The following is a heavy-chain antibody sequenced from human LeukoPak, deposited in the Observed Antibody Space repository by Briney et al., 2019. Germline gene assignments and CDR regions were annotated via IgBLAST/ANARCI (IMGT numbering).Heavy chain of an antibody. CDR1: GFTFGSFG. Sequence: GGSLRLSCGVSGFTFGSFGMNWLRQAPGKGLEWVSFISSGSRSIDYADSVKGRFTISRDNAKNSLYLQMNSLRTEDTAVYYCARDNYDYGDYYFDYWGQGTLVTVSS. CDR2: ISSGSRSI. CDR3: ARDNYDYGDYYFDY. J-gene: IGHJ4*02. V-gene: IGHV3-21*01. D-gene: IGHD4-17*01.